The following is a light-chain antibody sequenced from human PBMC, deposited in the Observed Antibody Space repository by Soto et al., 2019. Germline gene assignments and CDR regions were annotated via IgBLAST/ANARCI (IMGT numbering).Light chain of an antibody. CDR3: QQTNSAPYT. CDR1: QDISTW. Sequence: DIQMTQSPSSVSASVGDRVTITCRASQDISTWLTWYQQKPGKAPKSLIYAASSLQTGVPTRFSGSGSGTDFSLTISSLQPEDFATYYCQQTNSAPYTFGQGTKLEIK. J-gene: IGKJ2*01. V-gene: IGKV1-12*01. CDR2: AAS.